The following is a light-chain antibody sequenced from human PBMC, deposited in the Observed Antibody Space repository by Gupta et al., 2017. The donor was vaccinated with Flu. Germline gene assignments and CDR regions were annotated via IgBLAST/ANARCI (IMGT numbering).Light chain of an antibody. Sequence: TLFVSPGERATRSCRASQSVSSNLDWSQHKPGHAPGLLIYDASSRATGTPARFSGSGYGTEFTLTISIRKLEDFAVYYSQRNKNWPPLTFGQGTRLEIK. J-gene: IGKJ5*01. CDR2: DAS. CDR1: QSVSSN. CDR3: QRNKNWPPLT. V-gene: IGKV3D-15*01.